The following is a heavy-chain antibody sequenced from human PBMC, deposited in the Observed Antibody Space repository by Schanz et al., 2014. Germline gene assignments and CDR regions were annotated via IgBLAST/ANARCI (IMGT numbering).Heavy chain of an antibody. CDR1: GFTFSDHW. D-gene: IGHD4-17*01. CDR2: LSWNRRSV. V-gene: IGHV3-9*01. J-gene: IGHJ3*01. CDR3: VKDTNGGDSGNYHAFDV. Sequence: VQLVESGGALVQPGGSLRLSCSASGFTFSDHWMSWVRQPPGKGLEWVAGLSWNRRSVGYADSVKGRFTISRDNANNTLDLQMKSLRPEDTALYYCVKDTNGGDSGNYHAFDVWGQGTRVTVSS.